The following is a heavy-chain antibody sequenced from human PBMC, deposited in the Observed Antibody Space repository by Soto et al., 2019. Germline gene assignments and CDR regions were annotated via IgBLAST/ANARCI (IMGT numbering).Heavy chain of an antibody. Sequence: PGGSLRLSCAASGFILSNYYMNWVRQAPGKGLEWVSFISSSRSYIYYADSVKGRFTISRDNAKNSLYLQMNSLRAEDTALYYYARSTITIFGVVPAPNWFDTWGQGTLVTVSS. CDR1: GFILSNYY. V-gene: IGHV3-21*01. CDR2: ISSSRSYI. CDR3: ARSTITIFGVVPAPNWFDT. J-gene: IGHJ5*02. D-gene: IGHD3-3*01.